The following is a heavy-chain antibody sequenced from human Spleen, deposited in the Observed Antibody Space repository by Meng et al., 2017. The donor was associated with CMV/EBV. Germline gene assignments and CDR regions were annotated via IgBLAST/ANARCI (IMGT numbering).Heavy chain of an antibody. CDR2: MNPNSGNT. V-gene: IGHV1-8*01. J-gene: IGHJ5*01. Sequence: ASVKVSCKASGYTFTSYDINWVRQATGQGLEWMGWMNPNSGNTGYAQKFQGRVTMTRNTSISTAYMELSSLRSEDTAVYYCARGLWRGKGVDSWGQGTLVTVSS. CDR1: GYTFTSYD. D-gene: IGHD3-3*01. CDR3: ARGLWRGKGVDS.